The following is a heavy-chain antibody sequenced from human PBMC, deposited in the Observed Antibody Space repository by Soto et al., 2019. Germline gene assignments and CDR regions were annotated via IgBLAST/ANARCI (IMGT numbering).Heavy chain of an antibody. CDR2: ISGSGGST. J-gene: IGHJ4*03. Sequence: GSLRLSCAASGFTFSSYAMSWVRQAPGKGLEWVSAISGSGGSTYYADSVKGRFTISRDSSKNTLYLQMNSLKAEDTAVYYWAKVPLDYDFWSGNQPSYFDYWG. D-gene: IGHD3-3*01. CDR3: AKVPLDYDFWSGNQPSYFDY. CDR1: GFTFSSYA. V-gene: IGHV3-23*01.